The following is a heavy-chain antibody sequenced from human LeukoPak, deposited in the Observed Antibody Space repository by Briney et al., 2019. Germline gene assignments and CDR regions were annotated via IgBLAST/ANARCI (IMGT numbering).Heavy chain of an antibody. D-gene: IGHD5-12*01. CDR3: ARDRNSRGYSGYDCSSCMGDPNWFDP. CDR1: GYTFTGYY. V-gene: IGHV1-2*02. Sequence: ASVKVSCKASGYTFTGYYMHWVRQAPRQGLEWMGWINPNSGGTNYAQKFQGRVTMTRDTSISTAYMELSRLRSDDTAVYYCARDRNSRGYSGYDCSSCMGDPNWFDPWGQGTLVTVSS. CDR2: INPNSGGT. J-gene: IGHJ5*02.